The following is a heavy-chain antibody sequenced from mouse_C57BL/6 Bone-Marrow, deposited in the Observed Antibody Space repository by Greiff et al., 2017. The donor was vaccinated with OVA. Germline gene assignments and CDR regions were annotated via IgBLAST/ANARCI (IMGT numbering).Heavy chain of an antibody. J-gene: IGHJ4*01. Sequence: EVMLVESGGVLVQPGGSLKLSCAASGFTFSDFYMYWIRQTPEKRLEWVAYISNGGGSTYYPDTVKGRFTISRDNAKNTLYLQMSRLKSEDTAMYYCARLDAMDYWGQGTSVTVSS. V-gene: IGHV5-12*01. CDR1: GFTFSDFY. CDR2: ISNGGGST. CDR3: ARLDAMDY.